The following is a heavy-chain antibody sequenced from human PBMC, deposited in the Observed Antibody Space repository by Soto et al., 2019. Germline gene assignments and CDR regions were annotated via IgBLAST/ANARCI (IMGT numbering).Heavy chain of an antibody. CDR1: GDSVSTNSAT. CDR2: TYYRSKWYN. Sequence: SQTLSLTCAISGDSVSTNSATWDWIRQSPSRGLEWLGRTYYRSKWYNDYAVSVKGRITINPDTSNNQLSLQLNSVTPDDTAVYYCAKEKVDTAMSYYYYYGMDVWGQGTTVTVSS. J-gene: IGHJ6*02. CDR3: AKEKVDTAMSYYYYYGMDV. D-gene: IGHD5-18*01. V-gene: IGHV6-1*01.